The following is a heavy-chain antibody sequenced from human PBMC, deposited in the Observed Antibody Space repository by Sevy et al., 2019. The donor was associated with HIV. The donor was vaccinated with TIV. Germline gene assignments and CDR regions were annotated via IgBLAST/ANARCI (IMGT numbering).Heavy chain of an antibody. J-gene: IGHJ6*02. V-gene: IGHV3-74*01. CDR3: AREGTRDYYGMDV. Sequence: GGSLRLSCAASGFTFSSYWMHWVRQAPGKGLVWVSRINSDGSSTSYADSVKGRFTISRDNGKNTLYLQMNSLRAEDTAVYYCAREGTRDYYGMDVWGQGTTVTVSS. CDR2: INSDGSST. CDR1: GFTFSSYW. D-gene: IGHD1-1*01.